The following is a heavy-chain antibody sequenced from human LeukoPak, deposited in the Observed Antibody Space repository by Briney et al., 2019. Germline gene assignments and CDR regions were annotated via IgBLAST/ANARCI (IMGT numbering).Heavy chain of an antibody. Sequence: GGSLRLSCAASGFTFTNAWMSWVRQAPGKGLEWVSYISSSGSTIYYADSVKGRFTISRDSAKNSLYLQMNSLRAEDTAVYYCARGDYYGSGSYYADYWGQGTLVTVSS. D-gene: IGHD3-10*01. J-gene: IGHJ4*02. V-gene: IGHV3-11*04. CDR2: ISSSGSTI. CDR3: ARGDYYGSGSYYADY. CDR1: GFTFTNAW.